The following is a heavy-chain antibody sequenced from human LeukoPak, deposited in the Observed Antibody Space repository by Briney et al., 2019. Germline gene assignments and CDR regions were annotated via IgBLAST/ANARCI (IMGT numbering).Heavy chain of an antibody. Sequence: PSETLSLTCTVSGGSLSSSSYYWGWIRQPPGKGLEWIGSIYYSGSTYYNPSLKSRVTISVDTSKNQFSLKLSSVTAADTAVYYCARQDIVVVPAAIGFDYWGQGTLVTVSS. CDR2: IYYSGST. V-gene: IGHV4-39*01. CDR1: GGSLSSSSYY. CDR3: ARQDIVVVPAAIGFDY. J-gene: IGHJ4*02. D-gene: IGHD2-2*01.